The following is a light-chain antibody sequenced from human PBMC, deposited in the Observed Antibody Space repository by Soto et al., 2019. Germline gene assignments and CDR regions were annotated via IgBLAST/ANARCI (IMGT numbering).Light chain of an antibody. J-gene: IGKJ4*01. CDR1: QSVSSS. CDR2: DVS. CDR3: QQGSNWPLT. Sequence: EIVLTQSPGTLSLSPAERATLSCRASQSVSSSLAWYQQKPGPTPRLLIYDVSNRATGIPARFSGSGSGTDFTPTVSSLGPDDFAVFYCQQGSNWPLTFGGGTKVEIK. V-gene: IGKV3-11*01.